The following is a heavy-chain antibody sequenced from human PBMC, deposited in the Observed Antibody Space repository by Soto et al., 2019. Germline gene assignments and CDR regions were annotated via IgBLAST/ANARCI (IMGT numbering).Heavy chain of an antibody. Sequence: GGSLRLSCVGSGFTFSNNAMHWVRQAPGRGLIWVAFISYDLSEIFYADSVKGRFTISRDNPENTLFLHMNRPRADDTAVYYCAIARVADSSLDHWGQGILVTVSS. V-gene: IGHV3-30*01. CDR2: ISYDLSEI. J-gene: IGHJ4*01. CDR1: GFTFSNNA. CDR3: AIARVADSSLDH. D-gene: IGHD3-3*01.